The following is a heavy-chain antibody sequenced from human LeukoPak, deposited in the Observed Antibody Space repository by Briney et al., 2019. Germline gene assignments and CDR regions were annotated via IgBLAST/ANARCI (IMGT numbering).Heavy chain of an antibody. CDR3: ARRHSAYAALDY. Sequence: GESLKISCKGSGYTFTNYWIGWVRQMPGKGLEFMGIIYPGDSDTRYSPSFQGQVTISADKSTSTAYLQWSSLKASDTAIYYCARRHSAYAALDYWGQGTLVTVSS. CDR2: IYPGDSDT. D-gene: IGHD5-12*01. J-gene: IGHJ4*02. V-gene: IGHV5-51*01. CDR1: GYTFTNYW.